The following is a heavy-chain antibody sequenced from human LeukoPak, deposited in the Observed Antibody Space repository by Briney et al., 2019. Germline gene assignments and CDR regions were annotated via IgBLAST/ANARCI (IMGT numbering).Heavy chain of an antibody. CDR3: ARDHPLYHYYMDV. Sequence: GGSLRLSCAASGFTFSAYSMNWVRQAPGKGLEWISYVSSSSVSIYYADSVKGRFTISRDNPKSSLYLQMNSLRAEDTAVYYCARDHPLYHYYMDVRGRGTTVTVSS. V-gene: IGHV3-48*04. CDR2: VSSSSVSI. J-gene: IGHJ6*03. CDR1: GFTFSAYS.